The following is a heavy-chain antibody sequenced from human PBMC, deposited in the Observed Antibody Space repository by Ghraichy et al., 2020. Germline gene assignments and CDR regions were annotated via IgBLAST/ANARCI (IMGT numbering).Heavy chain of an antibody. CDR1: GFTFSSYA. CDR3: VKVPVGGTRWGMDV. D-gene: IGHD3-16*01. CDR2: ISGSGGST. Sequence: GGSLRLSCAASGFTFSSYAMSWVRQAPGKGLEWVSSISGSGGSTYYADSGKGRFTISRDNSKNTLYLQMNSLRAEDTAVYYCVKVPVGGTRWGMDVWGQATTVTVSS. V-gene: IGHV3-23*01. J-gene: IGHJ6*02.